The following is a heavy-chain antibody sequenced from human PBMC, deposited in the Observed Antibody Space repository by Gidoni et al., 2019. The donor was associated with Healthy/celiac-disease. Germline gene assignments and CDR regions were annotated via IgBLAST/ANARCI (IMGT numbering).Heavy chain of an antibody. CDR1: VVSFSRGGYY. V-gene: IGHV4-31*03. CDR2: LYYSGST. J-gene: IGHJ1*01. D-gene: IGHD6-13*01. Sequence: VQLQESGPRLVKPSQTLSLTRPFPVVSFSRGGYYWSWIRQHPGKGLEWLGYLYYSGSTYYNPSLKSRVTITVDTSKNQFSLKLSSVTAADTAVYYCARDRIAAAGTYFQHWGQGTLVTVSS. CDR3: ARDRIAAAGTYFQH.